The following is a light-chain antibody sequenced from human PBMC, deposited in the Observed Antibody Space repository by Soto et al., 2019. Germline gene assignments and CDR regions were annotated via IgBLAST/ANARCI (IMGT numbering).Light chain of an antibody. CDR3: QQSSSFPLT. V-gene: IGKV1-12*01. Sequence: DIQMTQSPSSVSASVGDTFTLTCRASQGIDAWLAWYQLKPGEVPRLLIADASSLQVGVPSRFRGSGYGTDFTLTITRLQPEDFATYHCQQSSSFPLTFGGGTKVEI. CDR1: QGIDAW. CDR2: DAS. J-gene: IGKJ4*02.